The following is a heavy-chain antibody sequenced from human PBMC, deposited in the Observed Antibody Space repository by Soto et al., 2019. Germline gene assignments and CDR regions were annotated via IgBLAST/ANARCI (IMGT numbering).Heavy chain of an antibody. CDR1: GFTFSSYG. CDR3: ARGTAALDPRHYYGMDV. J-gene: IGHJ6*02. CDR2: ISNDISKQ. D-gene: IGHD3-16*02. V-gene: IGHV3-30*03. Sequence: QVQLVESGGGVVQPGRSLRLSCAASGFTFSSYGMHWVRQAPGKGLEWVAVISNDISKQYYEDSVKGRFTISRDNSKNTLYLQMNSLRVEDTGVYFCARGTAALDPRHYYGMDVWGQGTTVTVSS.